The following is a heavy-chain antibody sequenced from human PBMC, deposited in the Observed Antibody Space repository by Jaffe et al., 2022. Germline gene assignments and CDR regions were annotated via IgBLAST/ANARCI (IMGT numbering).Heavy chain of an antibody. CDR2: ISGSGGST. V-gene: IGHV3-23*01. CDR1: GFTFSSYA. Sequence: EVQLLESGGGLVQPGGSLRLSCAASGFTFSSYAMSWVRQAPGKGLEWVSAISGSGGSTYYADSVKGRFTISRDNSKNTLYLQMNSLRAEDTAVYYCANGGWDYDYIWGSYRPSATGSDFDYWGQGTLVTVSS. CDR3: ANGGWDYDYIWGSYRPSATGSDFDY. D-gene: IGHD3-16*02. J-gene: IGHJ4*02.